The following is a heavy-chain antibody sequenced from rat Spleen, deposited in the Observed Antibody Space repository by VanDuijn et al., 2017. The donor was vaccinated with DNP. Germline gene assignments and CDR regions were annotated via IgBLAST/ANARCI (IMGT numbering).Heavy chain of an antibody. D-gene: IGHD1-3*01. Sequence: QVQLKESGPSLVQPSQTLSLTCTVAGFSLTSYNVHWVRQPPGKGLEWMGVIWNTGGTRYNSALKSRLSISKDTSKSQVFLKMNSRQAEDTATYYCASTLVNYGTYGYYAMDAWGQGTSVTVSS. CDR2: IWNTGGT. V-gene: IGHV2-41*01. J-gene: IGHJ4*01. CDR1: GFSLTSYN. CDR3: ASTLVNYGTYGYYAMDA.